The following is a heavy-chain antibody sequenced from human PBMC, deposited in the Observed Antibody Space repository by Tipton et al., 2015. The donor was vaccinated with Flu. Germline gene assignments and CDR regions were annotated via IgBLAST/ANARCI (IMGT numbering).Heavy chain of an antibody. D-gene: IGHD4-11*01. J-gene: IGHJ5*02. Sequence: GLVKPSETLSLTCTVSGGSIGSYYWNWIRQSPGKGLEWIGYIYNNQYTKYNPSLKSRVTISVDTSKKQFSLQLRSVTAADTAVYYCARRDFSNYVSEPKNWFDIWGQGTLVTVSS. CDR2: IYNNQYT. CDR1: GGSIGSYY. CDR3: ARRDFSNYVSEPKNWFDI. V-gene: IGHV4-4*09.